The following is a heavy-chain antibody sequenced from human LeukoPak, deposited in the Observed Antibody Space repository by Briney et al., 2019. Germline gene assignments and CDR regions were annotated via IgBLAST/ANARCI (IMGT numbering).Heavy chain of an antibody. D-gene: IGHD1-26*01. J-gene: IGHJ6*02. V-gene: IGHV3-21*01. CDR2: INSSSSYI. CDR1: GFTFSSYS. CDR3: ASSALTGILGYYYYGMDV. Sequence: GVSLRLSCAASGFTFSSYSMNWVRQAPGKGLEWVSSINSSSSYIYYADSVKGRFTISRDNAKNSLYLQMNSLRAEDTAVYYCASSALTGILGYYYYGMDVWGQGTTVTVS.